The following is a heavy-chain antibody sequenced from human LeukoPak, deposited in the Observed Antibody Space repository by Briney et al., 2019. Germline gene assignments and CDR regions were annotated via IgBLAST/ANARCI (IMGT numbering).Heavy chain of an antibody. V-gene: IGHV1-18*01. J-gene: IGHJ4*01. Sequence: GASVKVSCKPSGYTFSNYGISWVRQAPGQGLEWMGWITAYNGNRLYAQRFQGGITLTTDTSTSTSYMELRSLEYDDTAIYYCARDNDKVVDHWGQGTLVTVSS. CDR2: ITAYNGNR. CDR1: GYTFSNYG. CDR3: ARDNDKVVDH. D-gene: IGHD1-1*01.